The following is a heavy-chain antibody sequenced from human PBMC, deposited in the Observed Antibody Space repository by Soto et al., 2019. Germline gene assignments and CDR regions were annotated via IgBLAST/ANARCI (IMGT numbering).Heavy chain of an antibody. J-gene: IGHJ6*02. V-gene: IGHV1-18*04. CDR1: GYTFTSYC. CDR3: ASQGNWNYRVFGYYYYGMDV. D-gene: IGHD1-7*01. Sequence: ASVKVSCKASGYTFTSYCISWVLQAPGQGLEWMGWISAYNGNTNYAQKLQGRVTMTTDTSTSTAYMELRSLRSDDTAVYYCASQGNWNYRVFGYYYYGMDVWGQGTTVTVSS. CDR2: ISAYNGNT.